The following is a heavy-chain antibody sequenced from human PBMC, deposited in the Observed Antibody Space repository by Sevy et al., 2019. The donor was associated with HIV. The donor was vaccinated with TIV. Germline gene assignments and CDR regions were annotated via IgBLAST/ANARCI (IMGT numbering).Heavy chain of an antibody. Sequence: RGSLRLSCAASGFTFRSHWMTWVRQAPGKGPEWVANINRDGSEKSYVDSVKGRFTISRDDAKNSLYLQMNSLKVEDTAMYYCASDYYWGQGTLVTVSS. CDR3: ASDYY. CDR1: GFTFRSHW. CDR2: INRDGSEK. V-gene: IGHV3-7*01. J-gene: IGHJ4*02.